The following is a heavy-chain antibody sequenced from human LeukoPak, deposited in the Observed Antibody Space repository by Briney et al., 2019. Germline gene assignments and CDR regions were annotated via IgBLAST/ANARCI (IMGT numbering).Heavy chain of an antibody. CDR3: ANRRSDYDSSGYRPLFDY. V-gene: IGHV3-48*01. J-gene: IGHJ4*02. D-gene: IGHD3-22*01. Sequence: GGSLRLSCAASGFTFSSYSMNWVRQAPGKGLEWVSYISSSSSTIYYADSVKGRFTISRDNAKNSLYLQMNSLRAEDTAVYYCANRRSDYDSSGYRPLFDYWGQGTLVTVSS. CDR2: ISSSSSTI. CDR1: GFTFSSYS.